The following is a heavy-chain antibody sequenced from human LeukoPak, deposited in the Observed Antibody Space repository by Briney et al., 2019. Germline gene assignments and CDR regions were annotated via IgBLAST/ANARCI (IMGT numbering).Heavy chain of an antibody. CDR2: MNPNSGNT. CDR3: ARGGAGDFWSGYLSYYYYMDV. V-gene: IGHV1-8*02. CDR1: GGTFSSYA. D-gene: IGHD3-3*01. Sequence: ASVKVSCKASGGTFSSYAISWVRQAPGQGLGWMGWMNPNSGNTGYAQKFQGRVTMTTDTSTSTAYMELRSLRSDDTAVYYCARGGAGDFWSGYLSYYYYMDVWGKGTTVTVSS. J-gene: IGHJ6*03.